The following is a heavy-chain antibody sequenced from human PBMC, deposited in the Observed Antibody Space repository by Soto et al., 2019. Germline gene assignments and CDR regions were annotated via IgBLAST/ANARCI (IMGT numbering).Heavy chain of an antibody. CDR1: GYTFTSYG. CDR3: ARYRTITSGVIGYYYYYMDV. CDR2: ISAYNGNT. D-gene: IGHD3-16*02. J-gene: IGHJ6*03. V-gene: IGHV1-18*01. Sequence: QVQLVQSGAEVKKPGASVKVSCKASGYTFTSYGISWVRQAPGQGLEWMGWISAYNGNTNYAQKLQGRVTMTTDTSTSTAYMELRSLRSDDTAVYYCARYRTITSGVIGYYYYYMDVWGKGTTVTVSS.